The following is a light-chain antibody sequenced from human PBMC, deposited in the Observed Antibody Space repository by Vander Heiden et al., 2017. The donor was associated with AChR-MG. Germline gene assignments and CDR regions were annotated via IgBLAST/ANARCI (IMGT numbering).Light chain of an antibody. Sequence: DMQMTQSPSSLSASVGDTVTITCRASQIIRTHLNWYQKKPGEVPRLLIYSTSTLQSGVPSRFSGSGSEPEFTLTISSLQPEDFATYYCQQTYSDPFNVGPGTMVDIK. V-gene: IGKV1-39*01. CDR2: STS. J-gene: IGKJ3*01. CDR1: QIIRTH. CDR3: QQTYSDPFN.